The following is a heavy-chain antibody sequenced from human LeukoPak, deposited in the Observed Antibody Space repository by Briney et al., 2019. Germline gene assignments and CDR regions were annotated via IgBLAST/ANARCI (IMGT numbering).Heavy chain of an antibody. J-gene: IGHJ5*02. CDR1: GGSISSYY. D-gene: IGHD1-1*01. CDR2: IYYSGST. Sequence: PSETLSLTCTVSGGSISSYYWSWIRQPPGKGLEWIGYIYYSGSTNYNPSLKSRVTISVDTSKSQSSLKLSSVTAADTAVYYCARHGTPGTNLNWFDPWGQGTLVTVSS. CDR3: ARHGTPGTNLNWFDP. V-gene: IGHV4-59*01.